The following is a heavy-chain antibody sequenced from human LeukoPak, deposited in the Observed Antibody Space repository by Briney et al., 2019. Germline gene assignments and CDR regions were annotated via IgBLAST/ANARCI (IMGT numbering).Heavy chain of an antibody. D-gene: IGHD3-3*01. CDR1: GYSISSGYY. V-gene: IGHV4-38-2*02. J-gene: IGHJ5*02. CDR2: IYHRGST. CDR3: ARAGVPGVITYNWFDP. Sequence: SETLSLTCTVPGYSISSGYYWGWIRQPPGKGLEWIGSIYHRGSTYYNPSLKSRVTISVDTSKNQFSLKLSPVTAADTAVYYCARAGVPGVITYNWFDPWGQGTLVTVSS.